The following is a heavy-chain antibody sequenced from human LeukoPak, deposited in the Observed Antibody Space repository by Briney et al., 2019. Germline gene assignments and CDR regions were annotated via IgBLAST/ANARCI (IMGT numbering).Heavy chain of an antibody. CDR2: IYYSGST. Sequence: PSQTQSLTCTVSGGSISSGGYYWSWIRQHPGTGLEWIGYIYYSGSTYYNPSLKSRVTISVDTSKNQFSLKLSSVTAADTAVYYCARYCSSTSCTYYYYYGMDVWGKGTTVTVSS. CDR1: GGSISSGGYY. CDR3: ARYCSSTSCTYYYYYGMDV. J-gene: IGHJ6*04. V-gene: IGHV4-31*03. D-gene: IGHD2-2*01.